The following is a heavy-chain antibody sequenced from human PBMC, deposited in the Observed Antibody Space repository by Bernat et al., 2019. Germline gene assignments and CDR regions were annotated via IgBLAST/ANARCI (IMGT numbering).Heavy chain of an antibody. D-gene: IGHD1-26*01. CDR2: FKSKIDGGTI. J-gene: IGHJ4*02. V-gene: IGHV3-15*01. Sequence: EAQLVESGGGLVKPGGSLRLSCAASGFTFSEAWMYWVRQAPGKGLEWVARFKSKIDGGTIDYAAPVKGRFTISRDDLRSTLYLRMNSLKTEDTAVYYCTTGATHWGQGTLVTVSS. CDR3: TTGATH. CDR1: GFTFSEAW.